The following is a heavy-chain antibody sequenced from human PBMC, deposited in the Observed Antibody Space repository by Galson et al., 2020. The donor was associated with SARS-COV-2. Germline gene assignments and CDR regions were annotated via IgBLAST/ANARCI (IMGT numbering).Heavy chain of an antibody. Sequence: ASETLSLTCAVSGGSVSSGAYSWTWIRQPPGRGLEWIGYMYQSGTPYYNPSLKSRVTISVDRSKNQFSLNLRSVTAGDTAVYYCARDRDGLNGMDVWGQGTTVTVSS. CDR2: MYQSGTP. CDR1: GGSVSSGAYS. J-gene: IGHJ6*02. CDR3: ARDRDGLNGMDV. V-gene: IGHV4-30-2*01. D-gene: IGHD3-10*01.